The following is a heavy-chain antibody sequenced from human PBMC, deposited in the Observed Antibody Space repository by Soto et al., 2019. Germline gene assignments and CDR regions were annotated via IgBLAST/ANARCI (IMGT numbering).Heavy chain of an antibody. V-gene: IGHV3-48*02. CDR3: ARDSRNYLNWFDP. J-gene: IGHJ5*02. Sequence: APGKGLEWVSYISSSCSTIYYADSVKGRFTISRDNAKNSLYLQMNSLRDEDTAVYYCARDSRNYLNWFDPWGQGTLVIVSS. D-gene: IGHD4-4*01. CDR2: ISSSCSTI.